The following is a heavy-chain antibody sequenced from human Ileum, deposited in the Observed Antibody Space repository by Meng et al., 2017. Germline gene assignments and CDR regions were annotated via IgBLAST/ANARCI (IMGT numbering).Heavy chain of an antibody. CDR2: LSPSSGNT. J-gene: IGHJ4*02. D-gene: IGHD3-3*01. CDR3: ARGVDAGVDY. CDR1: GYTFTTLD. V-gene: IGHV1-8*02. Sequence: ASVKVSCKASGYTFTTLDLNWVRQAPGQGLEWMGWLSPSSGNTGYAQKFQGRVTMTWDIYISTAYMELSSLECEDTAVYYCARGVDAGVDYWGQGTPVTVSS.